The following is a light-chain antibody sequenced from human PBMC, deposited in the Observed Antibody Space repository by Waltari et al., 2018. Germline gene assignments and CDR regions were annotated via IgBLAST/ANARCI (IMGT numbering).Light chain of an antibody. CDR1: QGISNF. CDR3: QAWDSSTDYV. Sequence: DIQMTQSPSSLSASVGDRVTITCRASQGISNFLAWFQQKPGKAPKSLIYAAYSLQSGVPSKFSGSGSGTDFTLTISGTQAMDEADYYCQAWDSSTDYVFGTGT. CDR2: AAY. J-gene: IGKJ3*01. V-gene: IGKV1-16*02.